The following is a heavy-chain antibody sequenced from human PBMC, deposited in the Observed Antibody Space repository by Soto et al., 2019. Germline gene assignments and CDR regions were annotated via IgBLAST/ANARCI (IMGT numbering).Heavy chain of an antibody. J-gene: IGHJ6*02. CDR3: AKAGTMVRGVIITGPAYYYGMDV. D-gene: IGHD3-10*01. Sequence: PGESLKISCAASGFTFSSYAMSWVRQAPGKGLEWVSAISGSGGSTYYADSVKGRFTISRDNSKNTLYLQMNSLRAEDTAVYYCAKAGTMVRGVIITGPAYYYGMDVRGQGTTVTVSS. V-gene: IGHV3-23*01. CDR1: GFTFSSYA. CDR2: ISGSGGST.